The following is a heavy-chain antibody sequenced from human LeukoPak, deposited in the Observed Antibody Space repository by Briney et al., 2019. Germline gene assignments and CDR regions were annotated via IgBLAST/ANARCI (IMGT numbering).Heavy chain of an antibody. Sequence: GESLKISCKGSGYSFTSYWIGWVRQMPGKGLEWMGIIYPGDSDTRYSPSFQGQVTISADKSIGTAYLQWSSLKASDTAMYYCARLRDYYYYGMDVWGQGTTVTVSS. J-gene: IGHJ6*02. CDR2: IYPGDSDT. V-gene: IGHV5-51*01. CDR3: ARLRDYYYYGMDV. CDR1: GYSFTSYW.